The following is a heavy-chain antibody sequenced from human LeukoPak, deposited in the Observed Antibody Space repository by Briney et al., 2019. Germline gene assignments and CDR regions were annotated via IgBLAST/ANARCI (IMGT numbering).Heavy chain of an antibody. D-gene: IGHD6-13*01. V-gene: IGHV5-51*01. CDR3: ARQGGSGSWYDY. CDR1: GYSFTSYW. CDR2: IDPGASDP. J-gene: IGHJ4*02. Sequence: HGESLKISCKTSGYSFTSYWIVWVRQMPGKGLEWMGMIDPGASDPTYSPSFQGQVTISADKSISTAFLHWSSLEASDTAMYYCARQGGSGSWYDYWGQGALVTVSS.